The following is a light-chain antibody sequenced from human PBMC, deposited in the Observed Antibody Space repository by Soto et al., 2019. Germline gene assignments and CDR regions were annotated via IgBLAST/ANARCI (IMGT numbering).Light chain of an antibody. CDR3: SSYTSSDSLYV. CDR2: EVN. J-gene: IGLJ1*01. Sequence: KLLIYEVNSRPSGVSNRFSGSKSGNTASLTISGLQAEDEADYYCSSYTSSDSLYVFGSGTKVTVL. V-gene: IGLV2-14*01.